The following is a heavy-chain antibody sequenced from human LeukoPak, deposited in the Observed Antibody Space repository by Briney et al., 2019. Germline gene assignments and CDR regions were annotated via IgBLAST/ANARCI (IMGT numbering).Heavy chain of an antibody. CDR1: GGSISTSNYY. J-gene: IGHJ4*02. Sequence: SETLSLTCTVSGGSISTSNYYWGWIRQPPGKGLEWIGTIYHSESTYYNPSLKSRVTISVDRSKNQFSLRLSSVTAADTAVYYCARDVAGTTRFDYWGQGTLVTVSS. V-gene: IGHV4-39*07. CDR2: IYHSEST. CDR3: ARDVAGTTRFDY. D-gene: IGHD1-1*01.